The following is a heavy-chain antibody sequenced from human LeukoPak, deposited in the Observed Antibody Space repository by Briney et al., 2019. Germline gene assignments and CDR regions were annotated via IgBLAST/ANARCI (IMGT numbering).Heavy chain of an antibody. Sequence: PGGSLRLSCAASGFTFNTYTMNWVRQAPGKGLEWVSYISGSSGIIDYADSVRGRFTISRDNAKNSLYLQMNSLRAEDTAVYYCARVALGNYYDSSGYRGYFDYWGQGTLVTVSS. D-gene: IGHD3-22*01. CDR3: ARVALGNYYDSSGYRGYFDY. J-gene: IGHJ4*02. CDR2: ISGSSGII. V-gene: IGHV3-48*04. CDR1: GFTFNTYT.